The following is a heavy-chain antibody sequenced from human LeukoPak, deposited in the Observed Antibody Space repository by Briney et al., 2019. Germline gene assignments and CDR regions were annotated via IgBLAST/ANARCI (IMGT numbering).Heavy chain of an antibody. D-gene: IGHD2/OR15-2a*01. CDR3: ATNLIGAGKYFQQ. V-gene: IGHV3-11*01. CDR2: ISSGGDIM. J-gene: IGHJ1*01. Sequence: GGSLRLSCAASGLRFSDYYVSWIRQAPGKGLQWVSYISSGGDIMHYADSVKGRFTSSRDNAKNSGYLEMNSLGAEDTAVYYCATNLIGAGKYFQQWAKGTLVTVSS. CDR1: GLRFSDYY.